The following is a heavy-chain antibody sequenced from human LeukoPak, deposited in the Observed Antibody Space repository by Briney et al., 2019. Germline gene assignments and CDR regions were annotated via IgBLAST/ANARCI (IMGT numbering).Heavy chain of an antibody. CDR3: ATSYPSGSYGNLDS. CDR1: GVSITTYY. D-gene: IGHD3-10*01. V-gene: IGHV4-59*01. Sequence: SETLSLTCTVSGVSITTYYWSWIRQPPGKGLEWIGFISYSGTTSYSPSLKSRVTMSVDAPKNPFSLKLSSVTAADTAVYYCATSYPSGSYGNLDSWGQGTLVSVSS. CDR2: ISYSGTT. J-gene: IGHJ4*02.